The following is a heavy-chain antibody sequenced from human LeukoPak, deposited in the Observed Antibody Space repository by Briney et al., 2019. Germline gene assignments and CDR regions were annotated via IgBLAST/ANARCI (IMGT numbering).Heavy chain of an antibody. CDR3: ARDYRFGAPYYMDV. Sequence: SETLSLTCTVSGGSISSYYWSWIRQPPGKGLEWIGYIYYSGSTNYNPSLKSRVTISVDTSKNQFSLKLSSVTAADTAVYYCARDYRFGAPYYMDVWGKGTTVTVSS. V-gene: IGHV4-59*12. D-gene: IGHD3-16*01. CDR1: GGSISSYY. CDR2: IYYSGST. J-gene: IGHJ6*03.